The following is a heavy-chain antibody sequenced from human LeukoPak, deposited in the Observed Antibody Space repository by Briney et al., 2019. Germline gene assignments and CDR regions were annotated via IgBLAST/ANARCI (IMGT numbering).Heavy chain of an antibody. Sequence: PGGSLKLSCAASGFTFSGSAMHWVRQAPGKGLEWVGRIRSKANSYATAYAASVKGRFTISRDDSKNTAYLQMNSLKTEDTAVYYCTRPSGSYCSSTSCYSAHWFDPWGQGTLVTVSS. CDR2: IRSKANSYAT. CDR1: GFTFSGSA. V-gene: IGHV3-73*01. CDR3: TRPSGSYCSSTSCYSAHWFDP. D-gene: IGHD2-2*01. J-gene: IGHJ5*02.